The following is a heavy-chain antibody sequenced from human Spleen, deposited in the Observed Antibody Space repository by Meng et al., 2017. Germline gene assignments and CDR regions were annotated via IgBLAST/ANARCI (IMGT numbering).Heavy chain of an antibody. V-gene: IGHV3-23*01. J-gene: IGHJ4*02. CDR1: GFTFNDYG. CDR2: ISGSGGST. Sequence: GESLKISCAASGFTFNDYGMSWVRQAPGKGLEWVSAISGSGGSTYYADSVKGRFTISRDNSRNTLYLQMNSLRVEDTAVYYCARSYSSGLELYNWGQGTRVTGYS. CDR3: ARSYSSGLELYN. D-gene: IGHD6-19*01.